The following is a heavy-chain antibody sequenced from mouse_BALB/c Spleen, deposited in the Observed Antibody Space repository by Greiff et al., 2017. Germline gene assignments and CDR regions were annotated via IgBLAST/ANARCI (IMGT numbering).Heavy chain of an antibody. CDR1: GFSLTTYG. V-gene: IGHV2-9*02. Sequence: VKLMESGPGLVAPSQSLSITCTVSGFSLTTYGVHWVRQPPGKGLEWLGIIWAGGSTNYNSALMSRLSISKDNSKSQVFLKMNSLQTDDTALYYCARDLGNYGFAYWGQGTLVTVSA. CDR3: ARDLGNYGFAY. D-gene: IGHD2-1*01. CDR2: IWAGGST. J-gene: IGHJ3*01.